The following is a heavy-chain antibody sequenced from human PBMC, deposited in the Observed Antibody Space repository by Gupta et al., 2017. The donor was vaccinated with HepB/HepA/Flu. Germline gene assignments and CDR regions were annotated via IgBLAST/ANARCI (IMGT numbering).Heavy chain of an antibody. CDR1: GFPFSSYA. CDR3: ARDPEWGSRSKHYYYYGMDV. CDR2: ISYDGSNK. J-gene: IGHJ6*02. D-gene: IGHD1-26*01. V-gene: IGHV3-30-3*01. Sequence: QVQLVESGGGVVQPGRSLRLSCAASGFPFSSYAMHWVRQAPGKGLEWVAVISYDGSNKYYADSVKGRFTISRDNSKNTLYLQMNSLRAEDTAVYYCARDPEWGSRSKHYYYYGMDVWGQGTTVTVSS.